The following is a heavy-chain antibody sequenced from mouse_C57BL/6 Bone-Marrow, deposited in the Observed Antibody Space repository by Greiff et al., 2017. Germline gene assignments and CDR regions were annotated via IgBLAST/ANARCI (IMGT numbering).Heavy chain of an antibody. J-gene: IGHJ4*01. CDR3: TRRSNYVFYAMDY. D-gene: IGHD2-5*01. CDR2: IRNKANNHAT. V-gene: IGHV6-6*01. CDR1: GFTFSDAW. Sequence: EVQLVESGGGLVQPGGSMKLSCAASGFTFSDAWMDWVRQSPEKGLEWVAEIRNKANNHATYYAESVKGRFTISRDDSKSSVYLQMNSLRAEDTGIYYCTRRSNYVFYAMDYWGQGTSVTVSS.